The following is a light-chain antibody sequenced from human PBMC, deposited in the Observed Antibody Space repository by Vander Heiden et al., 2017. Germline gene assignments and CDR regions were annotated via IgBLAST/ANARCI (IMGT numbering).Light chain of an antibody. CDR3: AAWDDSLSGVV. J-gene: IGLJ2*01. CDR2: RNK. V-gene: IGLV1-47*01. CDR1: SSSIGSNY. Sequence: QSVLTQPPSASGTPGPRVTISCSGSSSSIGSNYVYWYQQLPGTAPKLLIYRNKQRPSGVPDRFSGSKSGTSASLAISGLRSEDEADYYCAAWDDSLSGVVFGGGTKLTVL.